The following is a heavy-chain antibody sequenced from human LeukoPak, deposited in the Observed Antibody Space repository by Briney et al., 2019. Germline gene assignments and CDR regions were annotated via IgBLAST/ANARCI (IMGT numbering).Heavy chain of an antibody. CDR1: GGSISSYY. Sequence: SETLSLTCTVSGGSISSYYWSWIRQPPGKGLEWIGYIYYSGSTNYNPSLKSRVTISVDTSKNQFSLKLSSVAAADTAVYYCARENSWLIDYWGQGTLVTVSS. CDR3: ARENSWLIDY. CDR2: IYYSGST. V-gene: IGHV4-59*01. D-gene: IGHD3-9*01. J-gene: IGHJ4*02.